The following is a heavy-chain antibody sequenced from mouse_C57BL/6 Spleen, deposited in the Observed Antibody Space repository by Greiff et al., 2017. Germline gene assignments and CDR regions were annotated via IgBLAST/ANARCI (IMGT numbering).Heavy chain of an antibody. Sequence: QQSCTASGYTFTSYWMHWVKQRPGRGLEWIGRIDPNSGGTQYSEKFKSTATLTVDNPSSTAYMQLSSLKSEDSAVYYCARAVDGYYYAMDYGGQGTSVTVSS. J-gene: IGHJ4*01. CDR2: IDPNSGGT. CDR1: GYTFTSYW. V-gene: IGHV1-72*01. CDR3: ARAVDGYYYAMDY. D-gene: IGHD2-3*01.